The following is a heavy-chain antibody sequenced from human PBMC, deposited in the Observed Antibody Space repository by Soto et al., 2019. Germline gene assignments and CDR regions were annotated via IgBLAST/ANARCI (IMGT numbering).Heavy chain of an antibody. Sequence: TLSLTCTVSGGSITTGGYYWSWIRQLPGKGLEWIGHRYYSESTYYNPSLKSRVSISLDTSKNQFSLKLSFVTAADTAMYYCSRTKCSGGSCYSWSLDYWGQGTPVTVSS. CDR3: SRTKCSGGSCYSWSLDY. CDR1: GGSITTGGYY. D-gene: IGHD2-15*01. V-gene: IGHV4-31*03. CDR2: RYYSEST. J-gene: IGHJ4*02.